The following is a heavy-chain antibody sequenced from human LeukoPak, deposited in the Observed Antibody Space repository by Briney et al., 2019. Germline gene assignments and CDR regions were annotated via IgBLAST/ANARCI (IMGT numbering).Heavy chain of an antibody. CDR2: INPNSGGA. J-gene: IGHJ4*02. CDR3: ARGSGYGDSPGLD. Sequence: ASVKVSCRASGYTFTSYYMHWVRQAPGQGLEWMGRINPNSGGANYAQQFQGRVTMTRDTSITTAYMEVVRLTSDDTAVYYCARGSGYGDSPGLDWGQGTLVTVSS. D-gene: IGHD4-17*01. V-gene: IGHV1-2*06. CDR1: GYTFTSYY.